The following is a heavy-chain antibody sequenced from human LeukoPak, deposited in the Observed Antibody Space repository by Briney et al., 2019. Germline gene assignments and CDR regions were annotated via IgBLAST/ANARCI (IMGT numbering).Heavy chain of an antibody. CDR1: GGSFSGYY. Sequence: SETLSLTCAVYGGSFSGYYWSWIRQPSGKGLEWIGEINHSGSTNYNPSLKSRVTISVDTSKNQFSLKLSSVTAADTAVYYCARLGILTGYYKGGYFDYWGQGTLVTVSS. CDR3: ARLGILTGYYKGGYFDY. CDR2: INHSGST. J-gene: IGHJ4*02. D-gene: IGHD3-9*01. V-gene: IGHV4-34*01.